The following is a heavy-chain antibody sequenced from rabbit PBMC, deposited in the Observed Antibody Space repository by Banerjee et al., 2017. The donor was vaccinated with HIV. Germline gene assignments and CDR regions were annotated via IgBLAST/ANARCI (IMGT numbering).Heavy chain of an antibody. J-gene: IGHJ4*01. CDR2: IYADSSGST. V-gene: IGHV1S40*01. D-gene: IGHD6-1*01. CDR1: GFDFSSNA. Sequence: QSLEESGGDLVKPGASLTLTCTASGFDFSSNAMCWVRQAPGKGLEWIACIYADSSGSTHYANWAKGRFTISKTSSTTVTLQMTSLTAADTATYFCARAAGYGGYGYATGFTLWGPGTLVTVS. CDR3: ARAAGYGGYGYATGFTL.